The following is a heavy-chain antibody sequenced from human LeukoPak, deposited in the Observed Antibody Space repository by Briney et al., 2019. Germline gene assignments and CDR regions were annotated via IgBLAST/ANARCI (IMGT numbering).Heavy chain of an antibody. Sequence: GGSLRLSCAASGFTFSSYSMNWVRQAPGKGLEWVSYISSSGSTIYYADSVKGRFTISRDNAKNSLYLQMNSLRAEDTAVYYCARDVSSGWYGEGFDYWGQGTLVTVSS. CDR1: GFTFSSYS. V-gene: IGHV3-48*04. J-gene: IGHJ4*02. CDR3: ARDVSSGWYGEGFDY. D-gene: IGHD6-19*01. CDR2: ISSSGSTI.